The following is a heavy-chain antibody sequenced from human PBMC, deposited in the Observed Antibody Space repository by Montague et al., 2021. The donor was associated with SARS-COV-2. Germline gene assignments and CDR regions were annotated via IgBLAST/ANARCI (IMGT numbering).Heavy chain of an antibody. V-gene: IGHV4-59*08. J-gene: IGHJ5*02. CDR1: GGTVRDYY. CDR2: IFYNGYT. CDR3: ARHSVSEDGTFFRSYFDP. D-gene: IGHD1-1*01. Sequence: SETLSLTCTVSGGTVRDYYRNWIRQTPGKGLEWIGYIFYNGYTKYNPSLERRVTLSVDTPGNQFFLSLRSVTAPDTATYFCARHSVSEDGTFFRSYFDPWGQGAQVIVSS.